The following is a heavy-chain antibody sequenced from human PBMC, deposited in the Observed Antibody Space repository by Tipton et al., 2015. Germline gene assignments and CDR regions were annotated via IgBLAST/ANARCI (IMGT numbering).Heavy chain of an antibody. J-gene: IGHJ4*02. CDR1: GGSISSSNW. D-gene: IGHD4-23*01. V-gene: IGHV4-4*02. CDR3: ARARGRHGGLFDS. CDR2: IYQSGNT. Sequence: GLVKPSGTLSLTCAVSGGSISSSNWWTWVRQPPGKGLEWIGEIYQSGNTNYNPSLKSRVTISVDTSKTQFSLKMSSVTASDTAVYYCARARGRHGGLFDSWGQGILVTVSS.